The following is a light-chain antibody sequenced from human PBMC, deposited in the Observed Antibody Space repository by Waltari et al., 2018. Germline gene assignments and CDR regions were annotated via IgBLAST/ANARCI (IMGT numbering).Light chain of an antibody. CDR1: QDISKY. CDR3: QQYDNLPYT. Sequence: DIQMTQSPSSLSASVGDRVTITCQASQDISKYLNWYQQKPGKAPKLLIYDLSNLETWVPSRFSGSAFGTEFTLTIRSLQPEDIATYYCQQYDNLPYTFGQGTKLEIK. CDR2: DLS. V-gene: IGKV1-33*01. J-gene: IGKJ2*01.